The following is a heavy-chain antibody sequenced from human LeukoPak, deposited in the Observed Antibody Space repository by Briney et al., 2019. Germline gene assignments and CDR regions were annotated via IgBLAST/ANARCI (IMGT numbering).Heavy chain of an antibody. Sequence: ESSETLSLTCTVSGGSISSYYWSWIRQPPGKGLEWIGYVYYSGSTNYSPSLNSRVTISIDTSKNQFSLKLSSVTAADTAVYYCATTIFGVVIDYWGQGTLVTVSS. CDR3: ATTIFGVVIDY. CDR2: VYYSGST. J-gene: IGHJ4*02. V-gene: IGHV4-59*08. D-gene: IGHD3-3*01. CDR1: GGSISSYY.